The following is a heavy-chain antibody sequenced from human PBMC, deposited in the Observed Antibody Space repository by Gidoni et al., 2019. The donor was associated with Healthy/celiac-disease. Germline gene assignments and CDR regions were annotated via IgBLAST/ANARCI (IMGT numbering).Heavy chain of an antibody. V-gene: IGHV3-33*08. CDR2: IWYDGSKK. D-gene: IGHD3-9*01. Sequence: VQLVESGGAAVQPGRSLRPSCSASGATLSIYGLPWVGQAPGKGLGWVGVIWYDGSKKYYADTVKGRLTISRDNSKNTLYLQMNSLRAEDTAVYYCARDGDYDMLTSYYYYYGMDVWGQGTTVTVSS. CDR1: GATLSIYG. CDR3: ARDGDYDMLTSYYYYYGMDV. J-gene: IGHJ6*02.